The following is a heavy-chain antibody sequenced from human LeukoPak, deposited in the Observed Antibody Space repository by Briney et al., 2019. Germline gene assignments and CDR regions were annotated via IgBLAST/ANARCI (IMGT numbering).Heavy chain of an antibody. Sequence: SQTLSLTCTVSGGSISSGGYYWSWIRQHPGKGLEWIGYIYYSGSTYYNPSLKSRVTISVDTSKNQFSLKLSSVTAADTAVYYCARGGTMVQTKGYFDYWGQGTLVTVSS. CDR1: GGSISSGGYY. D-gene: IGHD3-10*01. CDR3: ARGGTMVQTKGYFDY. CDR2: IYYSGST. V-gene: IGHV4-31*03. J-gene: IGHJ4*02.